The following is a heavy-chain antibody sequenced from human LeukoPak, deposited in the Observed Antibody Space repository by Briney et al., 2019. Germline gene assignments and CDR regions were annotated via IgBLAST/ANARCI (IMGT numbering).Heavy chain of an antibody. V-gene: IGHV4-59*01. D-gene: IGHD3-22*01. Sequence: SETLSLTCTVPGGSMSDYYWSWIRQPPGKGLEWIGYIYYTGSTNYNPSLKDRVTISIDTSKNQFSLKLSSVTAADTALYYCARDYTMTHASDIWGQGTLVTVSS. CDR2: IYYTGST. J-gene: IGHJ3*02. CDR3: ARDYTMTHASDI. CDR1: GGSMSDYY.